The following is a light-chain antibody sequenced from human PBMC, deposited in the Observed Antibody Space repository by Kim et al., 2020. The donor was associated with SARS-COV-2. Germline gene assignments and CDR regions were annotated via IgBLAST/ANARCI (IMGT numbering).Light chain of an antibody. CDR1: KVGDKY. CDR2: QDA. J-gene: IGLJ2*01. V-gene: IGLV3-1*01. Sequence: SYELTQPPSVSVSPGQTASITCSGDKVGDKYTCWYQQKPGQSTVLVIYQDAKRPSGIPERFSGSNSGDTATLTISETQTVDEADYYCQAWDNSVTPVVFGGGTQLTVL. CDR3: QAWDNSVTPVV.